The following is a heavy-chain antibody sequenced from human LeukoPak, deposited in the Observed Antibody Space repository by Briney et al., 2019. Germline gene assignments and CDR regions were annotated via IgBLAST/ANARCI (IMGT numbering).Heavy chain of an antibody. CDR1: GFTFSSYG. V-gene: IGHV3-30*02. CDR3: AKDYSKTSYYGSGTYYRPNWFDP. D-gene: IGHD3-10*01. Sequence: TGGSLRLSCAASGFTFSSYGMHWVRQAPGKGLEWVAFIRSDGSNKYYADSVKGRFTISRDNSKNTLYLQMNSLRPEDTAVYYCAKDYSKTSYYGSGTYYRPNWFDPWGQGTLVIVSS. J-gene: IGHJ5*02. CDR2: IRSDGSNK.